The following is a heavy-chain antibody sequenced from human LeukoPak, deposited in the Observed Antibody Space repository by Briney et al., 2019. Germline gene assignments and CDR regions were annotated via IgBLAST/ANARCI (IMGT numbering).Heavy chain of an antibody. Sequence: ASAKVSCKASGYTFTSYYMHWVRQAPGQGLEWMGLINPSGSSTSYAQKFQGRLSLTRDMSTSTDYMELSSLRSEDTAVYYCAKGGFITIFGVVIDYWGQGTLVTVSS. D-gene: IGHD3-3*01. CDR3: AKGGFITIFGVVIDY. CDR1: GYTFTSYY. CDR2: INPSGSST. V-gene: IGHV1-46*01. J-gene: IGHJ4*02.